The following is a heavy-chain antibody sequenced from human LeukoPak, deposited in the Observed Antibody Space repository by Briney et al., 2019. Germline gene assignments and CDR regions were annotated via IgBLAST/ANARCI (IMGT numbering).Heavy chain of an antibody. CDR3: ARDPSGWYSGDAFDI. CDR1: GFTVSSNY. Sequence: GGSLRLSCAASGFTVSSNYMSWVRQAPGKGLEWVANIKQDGSEKYYVDSVKGRFTISGDNAKNSLYLQMNSLRAEDTAVYYCARDPSGWYSGDAFDIWGQGTMVTVSS. J-gene: IGHJ3*02. CDR2: IKQDGSEK. D-gene: IGHD6-19*01. V-gene: IGHV3-7*01.